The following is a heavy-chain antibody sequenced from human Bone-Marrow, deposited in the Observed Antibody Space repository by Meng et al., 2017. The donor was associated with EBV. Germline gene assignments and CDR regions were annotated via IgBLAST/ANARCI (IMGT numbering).Heavy chain of an antibody. Sequence: EVQLVASGXGLVQPGGSLRLSCVTSGFIFSDHYMDWVRQAPGQGLEWVGRIRNKADTYSTEYAASVKGRFTVSRDDSSNSLYLQMNSLKTEDTAVYYCARDSKTHEIDFGGQGPLVTVSS. D-gene: IGHD2-2*01. CDR3: ARDSKTHEIDF. CDR1: GFIFSDHY. CDR2: IRNKADTYST. J-gene: IGHJ4*02. V-gene: IGHV3-72*01.